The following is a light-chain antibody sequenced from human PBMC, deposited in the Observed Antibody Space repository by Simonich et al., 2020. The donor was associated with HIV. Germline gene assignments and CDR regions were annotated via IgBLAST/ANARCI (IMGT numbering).Light chain of an antibody. V-gene: IGLV2-8*01. CDR2: EVT. Sequence: QSALTQPPSASGSPGQSVTISCTGTSSDVGGYNYVSWYQQHPGKAPKLMIYEVTKRPSGVPDRFSGSKSGNTASLTISRLQAEDEADYCCSSYTGSSTWVFGGGTKLTVL. CDR3: SSYTGSSTWV. CDR1: SSDVGGYNY. J-gene: IGLJ3*02.